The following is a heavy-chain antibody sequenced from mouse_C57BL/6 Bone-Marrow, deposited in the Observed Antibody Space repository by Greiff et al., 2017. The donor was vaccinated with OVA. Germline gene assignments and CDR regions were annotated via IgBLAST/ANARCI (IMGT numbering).Heavy chain of an antibody. CDR1: GYTFTSYW. CDR2: IDPSDSYT. D-gene: IGHD1-1*01. V-gene: IGHV1-50*01. J-gene: IGHJ4*01. CDR3: ARDGSYAMDY. Sequence: QVQLQQPGAELVKPGASVKLSCKASGYTFTSYWMQWVKQRPGQGLEWIGEIDPSDSYTNYNQKFKGKATLTVDTSSSTAYMQLSSLTFEDSAVYYCARDGSYAMDYWGQGTSVTVSS.